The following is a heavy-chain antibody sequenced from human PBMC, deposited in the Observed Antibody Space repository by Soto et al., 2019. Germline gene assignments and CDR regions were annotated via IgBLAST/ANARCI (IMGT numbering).Heavy chain of an antibody. CDR3: ARMDDSTSYLYFDY. D-gene: IGHD6-6*01. Sequence: SGPTLVNPTQTLTLTCTFSGFSLSTSGMCVSWIRQPPGKALEWLALIDWDDDKYYSTSLKTRLTISKDTSKNQVVLTMTNMDPVDTATYYCARMDDSTSYLYFDYWRAGTMVTVSS. CDR2: IDWDDDK. J-gene: IGHJ4*02. V-gene: IGHV2-70*01. CDR1: GFSLSTSGMC.